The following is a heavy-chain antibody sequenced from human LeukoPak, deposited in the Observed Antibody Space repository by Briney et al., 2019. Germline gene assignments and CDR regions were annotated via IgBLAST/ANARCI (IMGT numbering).Heavy chain of an antibody. CDR3: ARGYSGYDSIYYYYYYMDV. CDR2: ISAYNGNT. Sequence: GASVKVSCKASGYTFTSYGISWVRQAPGQGLEWMGWISAYNGNTNYAQKLQGRVTMTTDTSTSTAYMELRSLRSDDTAVYYCARGYSGYDSIYYYYYYMDVWGKGTTVTVSS. CDR1: GYTFTSYG. V-gene: IGHV1-18*01. D-gene: IGHD5-12*01. J-gene: IGHJ6*03.